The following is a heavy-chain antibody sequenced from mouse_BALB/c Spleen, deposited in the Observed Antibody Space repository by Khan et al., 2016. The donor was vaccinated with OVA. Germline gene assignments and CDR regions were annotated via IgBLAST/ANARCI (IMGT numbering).Heavy chain of an antibody. CDR1: GFSLTSYG. CDR2: IWSGGST. CDR3: ARNYDYDEGLAY. J-gene: IGHJ3*01. D-gene: IGHD2-4*01. V-gene: IGHV2-2*02. Sequence: VQLQESGPGLVQPSQSLSITCTVSGFSLTSYGVHWVRQSPGKGLEWLGVIWSGGSTDYNAAFISGLNISKDNSKSQAFFKMNSLQVNDTAIYYGARNYDYDEGLAYWGQGTLVTVSA.